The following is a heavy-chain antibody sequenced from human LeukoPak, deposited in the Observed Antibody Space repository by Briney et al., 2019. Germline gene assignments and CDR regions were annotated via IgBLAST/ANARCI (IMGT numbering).Heavy chain of an antibody. J-gene: IGHJ3*02. D-gene: IGHD5-18*01. CDR3: ARENTAMANDAFDI. CDR1: GGSISSYY. V-gene: IGHV4-59*01. Sequence: SETLSLTCTVSGGSISSYYWSWIRQPPGKGLEWIGCIYYSGSTNYNPSLKSRVTISVDTSKNQFSLKLSSVTAADTAVYYCARENTAMANDAFDIWGQGTMVTVSS. CDR2: IYYSGST.